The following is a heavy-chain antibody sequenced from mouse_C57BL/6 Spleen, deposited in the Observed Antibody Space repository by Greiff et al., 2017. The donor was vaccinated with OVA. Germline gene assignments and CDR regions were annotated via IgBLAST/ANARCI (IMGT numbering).Heavy chain of an antibody. Sequence: QVQLQQPGAELVKPGASVKLSCKASGYTFTSYWMHWVKQRPGRGLEWIGRIAPNSGGTKYTEKFKSKATLTVDKPSSTAYMQLSSLTSEDSAVYYCARGGVRAMDYWGQGTSVTVSS. V-gene: IGHV1-72*01. CDR1: GYTFTSYW. J-gene: IGHJ4*01. CDR2: IAPNSGGT. CDR3: ARGGVRAMDY.